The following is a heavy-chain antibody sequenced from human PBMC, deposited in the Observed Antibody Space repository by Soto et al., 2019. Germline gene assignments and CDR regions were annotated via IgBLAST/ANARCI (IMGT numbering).Heavy chain of an antibody. D-gene: IGHD3-22*01. CDR3: APPYYDRLWFDP. Sequence: ASVKVSCKVSGYTLTELSMHWVRQAPGKGLEWMGGFDPEDGETIYAQKFQGRVTMTEDTSTDTAYMELSSLRSEDTAVYYCAPPYYDRLWFDPWGQGTLVTVSS. J-gene: IGHJ5*02. V-gene: IGHV1-24*01. CDR1: GYTLTELS. CDR2: FDPEDGET.